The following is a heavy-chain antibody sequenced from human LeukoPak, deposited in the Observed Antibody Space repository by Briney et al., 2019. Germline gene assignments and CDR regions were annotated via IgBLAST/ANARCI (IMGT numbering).Heavy chain of an antibody. CDR3: ATEANSGGYYFDY. V-gene: IGHV1-69*01. CDR1: GGTFNNSA. D-gene: IGHD1-26*01. CDR2: IIPIFSTA. Sequence: SVKVSCKASGGTFNNSAVSWVRQAPGQGLEWMGGIIPIFSTAHYPQKFQGRVTITADESTSTAYMELSSLKSEDTAVYYCATEANSGGYYFDYWGQGTLVTVSS. J-gene: IGHJ4*02.